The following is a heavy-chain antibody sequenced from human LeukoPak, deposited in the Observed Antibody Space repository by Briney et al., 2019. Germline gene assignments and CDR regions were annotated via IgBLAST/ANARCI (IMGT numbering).Heavy chain of an antibody. V-gene: IGHV3-21*01. Sequence: GGSLRLSCAASGFTFSSYSMNWVRQAPGKGLEWVSSISSSSSYIYYADSVKGRFTISRDNAKNSLYLQMNTLRAEDTAVYYCARAPRTGTTDPIDYWGQGTRVTVSS. CDR1: GFTFSSYS. J-gene: IGHJ4*02. CDR3: ARAPRTGTTDPIDY. D-gene: IGHD1-7*01. CDR2: ISSSSSYI.